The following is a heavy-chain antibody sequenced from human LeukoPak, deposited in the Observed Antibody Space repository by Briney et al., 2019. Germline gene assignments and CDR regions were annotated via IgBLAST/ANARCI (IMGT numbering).Heavy chain of an antibody. CDR2: ISTGGST. D-gene: IGHD6-13*01. CDR3: ARDDLSSWYDY. CDR1: GFTVSSNY. Sequence: PGGPLRLSCAASGFTVSSNYMSWVRQAPGKGLEWVAVISTGGSTFYADSVKGRFTISRDNAKNSLYLQMNSLRAEDTAVYYCARDDLSSWYDYWGQGTLVTVSS. J-gene: IGHJ4*02. V-gene: IGHV3-53*01.